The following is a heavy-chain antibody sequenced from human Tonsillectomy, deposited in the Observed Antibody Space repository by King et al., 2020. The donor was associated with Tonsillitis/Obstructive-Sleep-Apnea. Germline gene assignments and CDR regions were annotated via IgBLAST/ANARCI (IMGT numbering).Heavy chain of an antibody. CDR2: IYYSGST. Sequence: QLQESGPGLEKPSETLSLTCTVSGGSISSSSYYWGWIRQPPGKGLEWIGSIYYSGSTYYNPSLKSRVTISVDTSKNQFSLKLSSVTAADTAVYYCARLLRTYYDFWSGYYTGWFDPWGQGTLVTVSS. V-gene: IGHV4-39*01. D-gene: IGHD3-3*01. CDR1: GGSISSSSYY. CDR3: ARLLRTYYDFWSGYYTGWFDP. J-gene: IGHJ5*02.